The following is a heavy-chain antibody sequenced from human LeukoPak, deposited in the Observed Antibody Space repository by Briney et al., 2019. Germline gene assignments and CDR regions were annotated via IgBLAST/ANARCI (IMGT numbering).Heavy chain of an antibody. CDR3: AKHNGGGIVGYVAPGPPDYFDH. V-gene: IGHV4-39*01. J-gene: IGHJ4*02. Sequence: GSLRLSCAASGFTFSSYAMSWIRQPPGKGLECIGSIYFSGSVHYNPSLRSRVTISLDTSTKQLSLKLTSVTAADTAIYYCAKHNGGGIVGYVAPGPPDYFDHWGQGALVTVSS. D-gene: IGHD2-21*01. CDR1: GFTFSSYA. CDR2: IYFSGSV.